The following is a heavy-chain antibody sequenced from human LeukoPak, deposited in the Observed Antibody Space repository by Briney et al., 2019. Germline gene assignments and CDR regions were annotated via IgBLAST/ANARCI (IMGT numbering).Heavy chain of an antibody. CDR1: AFTFSDYY. D-gene: IGHD2-8*01. CDR2: ISTSGSNI. CDR3: ARDCTHFDY. Sequence: GGSLRLSCAASAFTFSDYYMSWIRQAPGKGLEWVSYISTSGSNIYYADSVKGRFTSSRDNAKNSLYLQMNSLRAEDTAVYYCARDCTHFDYWGQGTLVTVSS. V-gene: IGHV3-11*01. J-gene: IGHJ4*02.